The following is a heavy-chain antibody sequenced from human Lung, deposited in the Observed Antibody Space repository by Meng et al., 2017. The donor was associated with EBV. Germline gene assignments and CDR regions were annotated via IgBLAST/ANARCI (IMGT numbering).Heavy chain of an antibody. CDR3: ARGATSVFDL. Sequence: QVQLQQSGPGLVTPSQTLSLTCVSSGDSVSSSSAAWTWIRQSPSRGLEWLGRTYYRSKWYNDYAVFVKSRITINPDTSKNQFSLQLNSVTPEDTAVYYCARGATSVFDLWGRGTLVTVSS. CDR2: TYYRSKWYN. V-gene: IGHV6-1*01. J-gene: IGHJ2*01. CDR1: GDSVSSSSAA.